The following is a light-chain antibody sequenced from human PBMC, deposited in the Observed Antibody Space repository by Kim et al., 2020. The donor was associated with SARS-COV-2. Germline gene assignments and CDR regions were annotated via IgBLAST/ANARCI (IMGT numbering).Light chain of an antibody. J-gene: IGLJ1*01. CDR2: RND. V-gene: IGLV1-47*01. Sequence: GHRFPIASSGSISNIGIHSVYWNQKFPGPAPKLLIFRNDQRPSGVTDRFSGSKSGTSASLAISGLRSADEADYYCAARDDTLSGLLFGGGTKVTVL. CDR3: AARDDTLSGLL. CDR1: ISNIGIHS.